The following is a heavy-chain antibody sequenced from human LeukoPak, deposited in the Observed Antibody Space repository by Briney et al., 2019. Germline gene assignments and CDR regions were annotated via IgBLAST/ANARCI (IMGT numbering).Heavy chain of an antibody. Sequence: GGSLRLSCIASGFTFNNYWMRWVRQAPGKGLEWVANIKQDGSETYYVDSVKGRFTISRDNARNSLSLQMNGLRAEDTAIYYCTRVGYIDEGIDYWGQGTLVTVSS. D-gene: IGHD5-24*01. CDR2: IKQDGSET. CDR3: TRVGYIDEGIDY. J-gene: IGHJ4*02. V-gene: IGHV3-7*04. CDR1: GFTFNNYW.